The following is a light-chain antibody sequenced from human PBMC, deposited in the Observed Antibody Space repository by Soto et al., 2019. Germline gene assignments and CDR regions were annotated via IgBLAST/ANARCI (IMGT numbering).Light chain of an antibody. J-gene: IGKJ1*01. CDR3: QQYDNWPPWT. V-gene: IGKV3-15*01. Sequence: DTVMTQSPVTLSLSPGETATLSCRASESVGSHLAWYQQIPGQAPRFLIYGVSTRATGIPARFRGSGSETEFTLTISSLQSEDFGVYFCQQYDNWPPWTFGQGTKVEI. CDR1: ESVGSH. CDR2: GVS.